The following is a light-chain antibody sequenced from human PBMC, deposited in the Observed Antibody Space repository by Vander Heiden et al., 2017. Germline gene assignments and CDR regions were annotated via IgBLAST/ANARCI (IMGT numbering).Light chain of an antibody. CDR3: QVWDGGSDLLVV. V-gene: IGLV3-21*02. CDR1: DIETKS. Sequence: SYVLTQPPSVSVAPGQTASIICGGRDIETKSVQWYQQRPGQAPLLVVYDDNHGTSGIPERFSGSNSGNTATVIITGVEAGDEGDYFCQVWDGGSDLLVVFGGGTKLTVL. CDR2: DDN. J-gene: IGLJ2*01.